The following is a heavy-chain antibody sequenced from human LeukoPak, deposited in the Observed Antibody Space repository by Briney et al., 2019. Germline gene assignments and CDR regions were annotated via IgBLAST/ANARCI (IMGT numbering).Heavy chain of an antibody. CDR2: ISSSSSYI. V-gene: IGHV3-21*01. J-gene: IGHJ4*02. Sequence: GGSLRLSCVASGFTFRDYWMTWVRQAPGKGLEWVSSISSSSSYIYYADSVKGRFTISRDNAKNSLYLQMNSLRAEDTAVYYCARIPGTTPWIKLWLHFDYWGQGTLVTVSS. CDR1: GFTFRDYW. CDR3: ARIPGTTPWIKLWLHFDY. D-gene: IGHD5-18*01.